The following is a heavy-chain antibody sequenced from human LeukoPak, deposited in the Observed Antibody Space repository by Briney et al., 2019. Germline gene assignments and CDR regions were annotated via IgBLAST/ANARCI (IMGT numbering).Heavy chain of an antibody. CDR1: GGSISSYY. D-gene: IGHD4-17*01. CDR2: INHRGSS. CDR3: ARGSDYGDYYWFDP. Sequence: SETLSLTCTVSGGSISSYYWSWIRQPPGKGLEWIGEINHRGSSNYNPSLKSRVTISVDTSKNQFSLKLSSVTAADTAVYYCARGSDYGDYYWFDPWGQGTLVTVSS. J-gene: IGHJ5*02. V-gene: IGHV4-34*01.